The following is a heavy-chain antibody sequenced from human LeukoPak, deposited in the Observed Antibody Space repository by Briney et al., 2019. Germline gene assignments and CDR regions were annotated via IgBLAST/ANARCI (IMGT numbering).Heavy chain of an antibody. Sequence: SETLSLTCTVSGGSISSSSYYWGWIRQPPGKGLEWIGSIYHSGSTYYNPSLKSRATISVDTSKNQFSLKLSSVTAADTAVYYCARGYCSGGSCYRPPDAFDIWGQGTMVTVSS. CDR1: GGSISSSSYY. CDR3: ARGYCSGGSCYRPPDAFDI. D-gene: IGHD2-15*01. V-gene: IGHV4-39*07. CDR2: IYHSGST. J-gene: IGHJ3*02.